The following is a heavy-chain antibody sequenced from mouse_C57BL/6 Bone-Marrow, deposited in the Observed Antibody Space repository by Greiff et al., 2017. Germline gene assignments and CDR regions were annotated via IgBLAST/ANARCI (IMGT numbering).Heavy chain of an antibody. CDR1: GYSITSGYY. J-gene: IGHJ4*01. CDR2: ISYDGSN. V-gene: IGHV3-6*02. Sequence: EVQLVESGPGLVKPSQSLSLTCSVTGYSITSGYYWNWIRQFPGNKLEWMGYISYDGSNNYNPALKNRIPITRDPSKNQFFLKLNSVTTEDKATYYCAFYYGSSPYYAMDYWGQGTSVTVSS. D-gene: IGHD1-1*01. CDR3: AFYYGSSPYYAMDY.